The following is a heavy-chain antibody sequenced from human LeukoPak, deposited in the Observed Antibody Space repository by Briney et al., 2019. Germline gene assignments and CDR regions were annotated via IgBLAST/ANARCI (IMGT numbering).Heavy chain of an antibody. Sequence: GGSLRLSCEASGFTFNTYSMNWARQAPGKGLEWVSSIDSSGGYMFYADSVKGRFTISRDNAKNSLYLQVNSLRAEDTAVYYCARVEVTLDYWGQGTLVTVSS. D-gene: IGHD4-11*01. V-gene: IGHV3-21*01. CDR3: ARVEVTLDY. CDR2: IDSSGGYM. CDR1: GFTFNTYS. J-gene: IGHJ4*02.